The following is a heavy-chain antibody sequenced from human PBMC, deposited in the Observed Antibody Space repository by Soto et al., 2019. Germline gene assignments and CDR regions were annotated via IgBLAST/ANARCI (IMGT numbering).Heavy chain of an antibody. CDR3: AREIKDGHYYDSSGYANFAS. V-gene: IGHV3-30-3*01. D-gene: IGHD3-22*01. Sequence: QVQLVVSGGGVVQPGRSLRLSCAASGFTFSSYAMHWVRQAPGKGLEWVAAISYDGSNKYYAASLKGRFTISRYTSKNTPYLQMNSLRAEDTAVYYRAREIKDGHYYDSSGYANFASSGQGTLVTVSP. CDR1: GFTFSSYA. CDR2: ISYDGSNK. J-gene: IGHJ4*02.